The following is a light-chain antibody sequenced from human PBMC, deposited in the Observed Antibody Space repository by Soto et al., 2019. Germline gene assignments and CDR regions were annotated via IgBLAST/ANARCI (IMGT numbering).Light chain of an antibody. CDR1: SSDVGGYNY. J-gene: IGLJ2*01. V-gene: IGLV2-14*01. Sequence: QSALTQPASVSGSPGQSITISCTGTSSDVGGYNYVSWYQQHPGKAPKLIIYEVRNRPSGVSNRFSGSKSGNTASLTISGRQAEDEADYYCSSYTTSSTYVVFGGGTKLTVL. CDR2: EVR. CDR3: SSYTTSSTYVV.